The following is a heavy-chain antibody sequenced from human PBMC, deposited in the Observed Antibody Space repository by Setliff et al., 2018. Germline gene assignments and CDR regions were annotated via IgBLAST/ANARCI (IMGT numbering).Heavy chain of an antibody. Sequence: ASVKVSCKASGYTFTSYDINWVRQAPGQGLEWMGWMNPNSGNTGFAQNFQGRVTMTRNTTISTAYMELSALRSDDTAVYYCARRFSSGNYNNLGYWGQGALVTVSS. CDR2: MNPNSGNT. V-gene: IGHV1-8*01. CDR1: GYTFTSYD. CDR3: ARRFSSGNYNNLGY. J-gene: IGHJ4*02. D-gene: IGHD3-10*01.